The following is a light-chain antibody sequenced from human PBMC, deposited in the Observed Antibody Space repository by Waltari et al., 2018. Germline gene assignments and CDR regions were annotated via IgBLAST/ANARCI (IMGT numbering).Light chain of an antibody. J-gene: IGKJ1*01. CDR1: QSTSTW. CDR3: QQYNNYSV. V-gene: IGKV1-5*03. Sequence: DIQMTQSPSTLSASVGDRVTITCRASQSTSTWLAWYPQKPGKAPKLLIYKASTLESGVPSRFSCSGSGTEFTLTISSLQPDDFATYYCQQYNNYSVFGQGTKVEIK. CDR2: KAS.